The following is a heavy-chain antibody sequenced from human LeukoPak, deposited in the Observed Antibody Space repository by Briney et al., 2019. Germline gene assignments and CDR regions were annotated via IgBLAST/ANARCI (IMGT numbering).Heavy chain of an antibody. CDR2: ISAYNGYT. V-gene: IGHV1-18*01. D-gene: IGHD3-9*01. CDR1: GYTFTNYG. J-gene: IGHJ3*02. Sequence: ASVKVSCKASGYTFTNYGISWVRQAPGQGLEWMGWISAYNGYTDYAQKFQFRVTMTTDTSTSTAYMELRSLRSDDTAVYYCARGSSGDILTGYYDDAFDIWGQGTMVTVSS. CDR3: ARGSSGDILTGYYDDAFDI.